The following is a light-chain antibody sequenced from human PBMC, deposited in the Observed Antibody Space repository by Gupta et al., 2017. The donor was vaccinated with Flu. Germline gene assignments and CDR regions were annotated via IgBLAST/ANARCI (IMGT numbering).Light chain of an antibody. CDR3: QHRNS. CDR1: QSVSSN. J-gene: IGKJ2*03. Sequence: EIVMTQSPATLSVSPGERATLSCRASQSVSSNLAWYQQKPGQAPRLLIYGASTRATGIPARFSGSGSGTEFTRTISSLQSEDFAVYYCQHRNSFGQGTKLEIK. V-gene: IGKV3-15*01. CDR2: GAS.